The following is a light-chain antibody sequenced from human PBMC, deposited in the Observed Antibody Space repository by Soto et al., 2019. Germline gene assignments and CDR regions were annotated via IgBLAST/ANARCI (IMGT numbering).Light chain of an antibody. Sequence: IQMTQSPSTLSASVGDRVTITCRASQSISNWLAWYQQKPGQAPKLLIYKASRLEVGVPSRFSGSGSGTEFTLTISSLQPEDFATYYCHQYETFSMLGQGTKVDIK. CDR1: QSISNW. V-gene: IGKV1-5*03. CDR2: KAS. J-gene: IGKJ1*01. CDR3: HQYETFSM.